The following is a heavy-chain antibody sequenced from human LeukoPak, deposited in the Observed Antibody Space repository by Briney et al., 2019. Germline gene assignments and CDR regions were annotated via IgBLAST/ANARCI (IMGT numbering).Heavy chain of an antibody. Sequence: SETLSHTCAVSGGSFSFYYWSWIRQTPEKGLEWIGEINHSGGTNYNPSLKSRVTISMDASRDQFSLRLSSVTAADTAVYYCARASCRFCGVDVWGQGTTVTVSS. CDR3: ARASCRFCGVDV. D-gene: IGHD3-3*01. CDR2: INHSGGT. CDR1: GGSFSFYY. J-gene: IGHJ6*02. V-gene: IGHV4-34*01.